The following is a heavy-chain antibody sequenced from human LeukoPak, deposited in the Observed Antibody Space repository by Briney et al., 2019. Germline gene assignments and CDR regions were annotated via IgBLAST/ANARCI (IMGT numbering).Heavy chain of an antibody. CDR3: ARGKGDYGADYFDY. CDR1: GGSISSGGYS. Sequence: SQTLSLTCAVSGGSISSGGYSWSWIRQPPGKGLEWIGYIYHSGSTYYNPPLKSRVTISVDRSKNQFSLKLSSVTAADTAVYYCARGKGDYGADYFDYWGQGTLVTVSS. D-gene: IGHD4-17*01. V-gene: IGHV4-30-2*01. J-gene: IGHJ4*02. CDR2: IYHSGST.